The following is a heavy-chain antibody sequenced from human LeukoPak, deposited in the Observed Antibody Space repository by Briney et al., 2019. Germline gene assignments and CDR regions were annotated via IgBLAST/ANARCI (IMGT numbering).Heavy chain of an antibody. D-gene: IGHD4-17*01. CDR3: ARVGYATQRRVLSAVTIPTAGAFDV. CDR2: IYSGGST. V-gene: IGHV3-66*01. J-gene: IGHJ3*01. CDR1: GFTVSSNY. Sequence: GGSLRLSCAASGFTVSSNYMSWVRQAPGEGLEWVSVIYSGGSTYYADSVKGRFTISRDNSKNTLYLQMNSLRAEDTAVYYCARVGYATQRRVLSAVTIPTAGAFDVWGQGTLVAVSS.